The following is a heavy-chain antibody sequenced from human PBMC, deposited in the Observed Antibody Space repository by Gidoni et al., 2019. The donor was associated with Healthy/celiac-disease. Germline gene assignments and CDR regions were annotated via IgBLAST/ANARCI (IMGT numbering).Heavy chain of an antibody. D-gene: IGHD3-16*02. J-gene: IGHJ3*02. CDR3: ARACLYDYVWGSYRQNDAFDI. V-gene: IGHV4-34*01. Sequence: QVQLQQWGAGLLKPLETLSLTCAVYGGSFSGYYWSWIRQPPGKGLEWIGEINHSGSTNYNPSLKSRVTISVDTSKNQFSLKLSSVTAADTAVYYCARACLYDYVWGSYRQNDAFDIWGQGTMVTVSS. CDR1: GGSFSGYY. CDR2: INHSGST.